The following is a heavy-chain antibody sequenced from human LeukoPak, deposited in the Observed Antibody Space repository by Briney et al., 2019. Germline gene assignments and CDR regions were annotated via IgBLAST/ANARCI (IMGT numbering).Heavy chain of an antibody. V-gene: IGHV3-9*01. J-gene: IGHJ3*02. CDR3: ARENSYDAFDI. Sequence: PGGSLRLSCAASGFTFDDYAMHWVRQAPGKGLEWVSGISWNSGSIGYADSVKGRFTISRDNAKNSLFLQMNSLRAEDTAVYYCARENSYDAFDIWGQGTMVTVSS. CDR1: GFTFDDYA. CDR2: ISWNSGSI.